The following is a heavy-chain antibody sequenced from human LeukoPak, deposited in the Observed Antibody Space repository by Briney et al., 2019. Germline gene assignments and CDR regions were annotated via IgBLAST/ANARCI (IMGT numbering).Heavy chain of an antibody. D-gene: IGHD3-10*01. CDR1: GGSFSGYY. Sequence: SETLSLTCAVYGGSFSGYYWSWIRQPPGKGLEWIGEINHSGSTNYNPSLKSRVTISVDTSKNQFSLKLSSVTAADTAVYYCARESHGSVLWGQGTLVTVSS. CDR3: ARESHGSVL. CDR2: INHSGST. J-gene: IGHJ4*02. V-gene: IGHV4-34*01.